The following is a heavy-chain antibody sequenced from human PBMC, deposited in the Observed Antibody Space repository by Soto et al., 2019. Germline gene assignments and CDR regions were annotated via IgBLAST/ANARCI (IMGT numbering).Heavy chain of an antibody. CDR3: ARVRPYRAYYDFRSGHYGMEV. Sequence: VGSLRLSCASSVFTFSSYDMHCVRQATGKCLEWVSAIGTAGDTYYPGSVKGRFTISRENAKNSLYLQMNSLRAGDTAVYYCARVRPYRAYYDFRSGHYGMEVWGQGTTVNVSS. J-gene: IGHJ6*01. CDR1: VFTFSSYD. D-gene: IGHD3-3*01. V-gene: IGHV3-13*01. CDR2: IGTAGDT.